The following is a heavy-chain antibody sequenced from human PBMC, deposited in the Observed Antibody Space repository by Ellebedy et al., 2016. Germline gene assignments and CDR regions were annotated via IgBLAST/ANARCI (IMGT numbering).Heavy chain of an antibody. V-gene: IGHV3-11*01. J-gene: IGHJ5*02. CDR2: ISSSGSTI. CDR3: ARDGGEAWFDP. Sequence: GESLKISCAASGFTFSDYYMSWIRQAPGKGLEWVSYISSSGSTIYYADSVKGRFTISRDNAKNSLYLQMNSLRAEDTAVYYCARDGGEAWFDPWGQGTLVTVSS. CDR1: GFTFSDYY. D-gene: IGHD3-16*01.